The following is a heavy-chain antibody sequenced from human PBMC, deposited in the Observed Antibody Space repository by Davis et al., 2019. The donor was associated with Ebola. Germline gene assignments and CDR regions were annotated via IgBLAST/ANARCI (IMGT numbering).Heavy chain of an antibody. CDR2: MNPNSGNT. CDR1: GYTFTNYD. CDR3: ATDVVAAQPGDY. D-gene: IGHD6-13*01. Sequence: AASVKVSCKASGYTFTNYDINWVRQATGQGLEWMGWMNPNSGNTGYAQKFQGRVTMTEDTSTDTAYMELSSLRSEDTAVYYCATDVVAAQPGDYWGQGTLVTVSS. J-gene: IGHJ4*02. V-gene: IGHV1-8*01.